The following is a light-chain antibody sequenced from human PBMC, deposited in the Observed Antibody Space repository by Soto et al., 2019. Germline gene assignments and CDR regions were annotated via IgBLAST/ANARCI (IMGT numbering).Light chain of an antibody. CDR1: QSLLDSDDGNTY. CDR2: TVS. Sequence: DIVMTQTPLSLPVTPGEPASISCRPSQSLLDSDDGNTYLDWYLQKPGQSPQLLIYTVSYRASGVPDRFSGSGSGTDFTLKISRVEAEDVGVYYCMQHIEFPLTFGGGTKVDIK. V-gene: IGKV2-40*01. CDR3: MQHIEFPLT. J-gene: IGKJ4*01.